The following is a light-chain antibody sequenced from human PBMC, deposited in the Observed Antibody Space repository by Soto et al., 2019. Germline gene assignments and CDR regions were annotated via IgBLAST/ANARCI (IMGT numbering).Light chain of an antibody. Sequence: QSALTQPASVSGSPGQSITISCTGTSSDVGGYKYVSWYQLHPDKAPKLMIYEVNNRPSGVSNRFSGSKSGNTASLSISGLQAEDEADYYCSSYTSGGTYVLLAGGTKPTVL. CDR3: SSYTSGGTYVL. CDR1: SSDVGGYKY. J-gene: IGLJ2*01. V-gene: IGLV2-14*01. CDR2: EVN.